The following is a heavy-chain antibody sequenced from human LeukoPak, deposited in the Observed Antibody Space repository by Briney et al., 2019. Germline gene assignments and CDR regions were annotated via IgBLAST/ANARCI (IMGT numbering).Heavy chain of an antibody. D-gene: IGHD3-10*01. Sequence: GGSLRLSCAASGFTFDDYGMSWVRQAPGKGLEWVSGINWNGGSTGYADSVKGRFTISRDNAKNSLYLQMNSLRAEDTALYHCARVRPNPLWFGELFTPGAFGIWGQGTMVTVSS. J-gene: IGHJ3*02. CDR1: GFTFDDYG. V-gene: IGHV3-20*01. CDR3: ARVRPNPLWFGELFTPGAFGI. CDR2: INWNGGST.